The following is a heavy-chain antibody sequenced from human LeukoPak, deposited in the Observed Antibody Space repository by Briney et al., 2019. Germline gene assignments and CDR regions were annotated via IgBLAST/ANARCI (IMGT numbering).Heavy chain of an antibody. D-gene: IGHD2-15*01. Sequence: GGSLRLSCAASGFTFSSYAMSWVRQAPGKGLEWVSAISGSGGSTYYADSVKGRFTISRDNSKNTLYLQMNSLRAEDTAVYHCAKEGYCSGGSCYSGAFDIWGQGTMVTVSS. CDR1: GFTFSSYA. CDR2: ISGSGGST. V-gene: IGHV3-23*01. J-gene: IGHJ3*02. CDR3: AKEGYCSGGSCYSGAFDI.